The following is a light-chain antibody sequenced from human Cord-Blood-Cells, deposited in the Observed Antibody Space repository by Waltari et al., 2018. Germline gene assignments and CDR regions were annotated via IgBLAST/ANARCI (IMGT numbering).Light chain of an antibody. Sequence: QSVLTQPPSASGTPGQRVTISCSGSSPNIGSIYVYWYQQLPGTAPKLLIYRNNPRPSGVPDRFSGSKSGTSASLAISGLRSEDEADYYCAAWDDSLSGWVFGGGTKLTVL. V-gene: IGLV1-47*01. J-gene: IGLJ3*02. CDR3: AAWDDSLSGWV. CDR2: RNN. CDR1: SPNIGSIY.